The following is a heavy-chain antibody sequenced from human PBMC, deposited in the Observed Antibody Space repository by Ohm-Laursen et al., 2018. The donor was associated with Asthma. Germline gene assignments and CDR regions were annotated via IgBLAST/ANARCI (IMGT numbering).Heavy chain of an antibody. J-gene: IGHJ5*02. CDR2: ISTASSFI. CDR3: AKLVGVTTA. Sequence: GSLRLSCAASGYTFSRYSIHWVRQIPGKGLEWVASISTASSFIYYADSVRGRFTTSRDNARNSVYLQMNSLRPEDTAFYYCAKLVGVTTAWGQGTLVTVSS. V-gene: IGHV3-21*04. D-gene: IGHD4-17*01. CDR1: GYTFSRYS.